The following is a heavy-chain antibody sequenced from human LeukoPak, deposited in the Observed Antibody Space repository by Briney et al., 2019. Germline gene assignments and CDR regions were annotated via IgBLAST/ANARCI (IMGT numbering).Heavy chain of an antibody. CDR3: ARGMVRGVIADP. D-gene: IGHD3-10*01. J-gene: IGHJ5*02. V-gene: IGHV4-61*02. Sequence: TLSLTCTVSGGSISSGSYYWSWIRQPAGKGLEWIGRIYTSGSTNYNPSLKSRDTISVDTSKNQFSLKLSSVTAADTAVYYCARGMVRGVIADPWGQGTLVTVSS. CDR1: GGSISSGSYY. CDR2: IYTSGST.